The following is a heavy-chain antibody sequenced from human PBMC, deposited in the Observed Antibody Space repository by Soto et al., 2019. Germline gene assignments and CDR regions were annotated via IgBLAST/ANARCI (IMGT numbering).Heavy chain of an antibody. CDR2: IKQDGSEK. V-gene: IGHV3-7*01. Sequence: EVQLVESGGGLVQPGGSLRLSCAASGFTFSSYWMSWVRQAPGKGLEWVANIKQDGSEKYYVDSVKGRFTISRDNAKKSLYLQMNSLRAEDTAVYYCARVEMSSSWPRHGDWGQGTLVTVSS. J-gene: IGHJ4*02. D-gene: IGHD6-13*01. CDR3: ARVEMSSSWPRHGD. CDR1: GFTFSSYW.